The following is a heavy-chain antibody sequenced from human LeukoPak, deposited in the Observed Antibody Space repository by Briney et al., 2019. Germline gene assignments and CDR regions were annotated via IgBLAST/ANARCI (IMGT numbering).Heavy chain of an antibody. V-gene: IGHV3-53*01. CDR1: GFTVSSNF. CDR3: VGSYSFPYYFDY. J-gene: IGHJ4*02. CDR2: IYRGDTT. Sequence: GGSLLLSCAASGFTVSSNFMSWVRQAPGKGLEWVSVIYRGDTTYYADSVRARFTISRDTSENTLYLQMNSLRAEDTAVYYCVGSYSFPYYFDYWGQGALVTVSS. D-gene: IGHD4-11*01.